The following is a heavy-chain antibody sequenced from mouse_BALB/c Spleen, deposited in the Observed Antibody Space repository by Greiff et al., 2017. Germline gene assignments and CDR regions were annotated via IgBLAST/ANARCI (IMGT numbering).Heavy chain of an antibody. CDR2: INPNNGDT. V-gene: IGHV1-26*01. CDR3: ARGHYGNYVEDYFDY. Sequence: VQLQQSGPELVKPGASVKMSCKASGYTFTDYYMTWVKQSHGKSLEWIGDINPNNGDTFYNQKFKGKATLTVDKSSSTAYMQLNSLTSEDSAVYYCARGHYGNYVEDYFDYWGQGTTLTVSS. CDR1: GYTFTDYY. D-gene: IGHD2-1*01. J-gene: IGHJ2*01.